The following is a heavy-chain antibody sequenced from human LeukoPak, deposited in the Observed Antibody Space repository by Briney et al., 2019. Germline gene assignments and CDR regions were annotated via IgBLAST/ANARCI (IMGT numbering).Heavy chain of an antibody. CDR1: GFTFTDFY. J-gene: IGHJ5*02. D-gene: IGHD4-23*01. CDR3: VRDADGGNSWFDT. Sequence: GGSLRLSCAAPGFTFTDFYMNWVRQAPGKGLEWVSWISPTSSYMYYADSVKGRFTIFRDNAKNSLYLQMNSLRAEDTALYYCVRDADGGNSWFDTWGQGTLVTVSS. V-gene: IGHV3-21*04. CDR2: ISPTSSYM.